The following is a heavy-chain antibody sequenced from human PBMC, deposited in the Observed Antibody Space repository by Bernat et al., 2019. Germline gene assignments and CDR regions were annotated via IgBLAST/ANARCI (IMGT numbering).Heavy chain of an antibody. CDR3: ARDPPEYCSSTSCYASGAFDI. Sequence: EVQLVESGGGLVQPGGSLRLSCAASGFTFSSYWMHWVRQAPGKGLVWVSRINSDGSSTSYADSVKGRFTISRDNDKNTLYLQMNSLRAEDTAVYYCARDPPEYCSSTSCYASGAFDIWGQGTMVTVSS. CDR2: INSDGSST. V-gene: IGHV3-74*01. D-gene: IGHD2-2*01. J-gene: IGHJ3*02. CDR1: GFTFSSYW.